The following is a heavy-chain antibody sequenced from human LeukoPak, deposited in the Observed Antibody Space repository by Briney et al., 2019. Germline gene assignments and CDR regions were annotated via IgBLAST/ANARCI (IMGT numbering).Heavy chain of an antibody. CDR2: IKQDGSEK. D-gene: IGHD1-26*01. CDR3: ARDHLVGANS. Sequence: GGSLRLSCAASGFTFSSYWRSWVRQAPGKGLEWVANIKQDGSEKYYVDSVKGRFTISRDNAKNSLYLQMNSLRAEDTAVYYCARDHLVGANSWGQRTLVTVSS. J-gene: IGHJ4*02. V-gene: IGHV3-7*01. CDR1: GFTFSSYW.